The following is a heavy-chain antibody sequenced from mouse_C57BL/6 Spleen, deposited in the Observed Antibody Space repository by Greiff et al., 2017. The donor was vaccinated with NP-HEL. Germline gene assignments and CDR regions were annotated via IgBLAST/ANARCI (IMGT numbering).Heavy chain of an antibody. CDR2: ISYDGSN. CDR3: ARGNDFGYYFDY. Sequence: ESGPGLVKPSQSLSLTCSVTGYSITSGYYWNWIRQFPGNKLEWMGYISYDGSNNYNPSLKNRISITRDTSKNQFFLKLNSVTTEDTATYYCARGNDFGYYFDYWGQGTTLTVSS. D-gene: IGHD2-4*01. V-gene: IGHV3-6*01. CDR1: GYSITSGYY. J-gene: IGHJ2*01.